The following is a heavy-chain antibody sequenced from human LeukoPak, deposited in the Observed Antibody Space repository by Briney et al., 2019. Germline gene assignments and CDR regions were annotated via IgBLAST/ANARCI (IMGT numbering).Heavy chain of an antibody. D-gene: IGHD3-10*01. CDR1: GGTFSSYA. Sequence: ASVKVSFKASGGTFSSYAISWVRQAPGQGLEWMGGIIPIFGTANYAQKFQGRVTITADESTSTAYMELSSLRSEDTAVYYCARSMVRGGGDAFDIWGQGTMVTVSS. V-gene: IGHV1-69*13. CDR3: ARSMVRGGGDAFDI. J-gene: IGHJ3*02. CDR2: IIPIFGTA.